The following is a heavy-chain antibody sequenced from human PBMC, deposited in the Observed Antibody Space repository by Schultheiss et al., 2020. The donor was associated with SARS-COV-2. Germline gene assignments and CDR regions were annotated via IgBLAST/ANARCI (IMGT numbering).Heavy chain of an antibody. CDR3: ARYTPTWEYFDS. Sequence: ASVKVSCKASGYTFTGYYMHWVRQAPGQGLEWVGWINPNSGGTNYAQKFQGRVTVTRDTSSSTAYMELSRLRSGDSALYYCARYTPTWEYFDSWGQGTLVTVSS. V-gene: IGHV1-2*02. CDR1: GYTFTGYY. J-gene: IGHJ4*02. CDR2: INPNSGGT. D-gene: IGHD1-26*01.